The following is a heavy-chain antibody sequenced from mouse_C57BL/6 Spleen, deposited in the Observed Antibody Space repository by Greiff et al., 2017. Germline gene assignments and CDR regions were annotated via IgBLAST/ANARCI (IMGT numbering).Heavy chain of an antibody. CDR1: GFTFSSYA. Sequence: EVMLVESGGGLAKPGGSLKLSCAASGFTFSSYAMSWVRQTPEKRLEWVATISDGGSYTYYQDNVKGRFTISRDNAKNNLYLPMSHLKSEDTAMXDCARDPGNDYGGFYAMDYWGQGTSVTVSS. CDR2: ISDGGSYT. J-gene: IGHJ4*01. V-gene: IGHV5-4*01. D-gene: IGHD2-4*01. CDR3: ARDPGNDYGGFYAMDY.